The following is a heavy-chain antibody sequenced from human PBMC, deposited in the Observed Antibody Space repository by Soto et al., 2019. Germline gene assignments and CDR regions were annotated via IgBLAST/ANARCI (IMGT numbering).Heavy chain of an antibody. Sequence: ASVKVSCKAPGYTFTGYYMHWVRQAPGQGLEWMGWIDPNSGGTNYAQKFQGWVTMTRDTSISTAYMELSRLRSDDTAVYYCARSYYYDSSGYSPIFDYWGQGTLVTVSS. CDR1: GYTFTGYY. V-gene: IGHV1-2*04. CDR2: IDPNSGGT. CDR3: ARSYYYDSSGYSPIFDY. J-gene: IGHJ4*02. D-gene: IGHD3-22*01.